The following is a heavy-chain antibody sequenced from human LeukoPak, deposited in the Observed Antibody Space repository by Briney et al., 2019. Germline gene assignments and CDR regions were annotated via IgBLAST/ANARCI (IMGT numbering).Heavy chain of an antibody. V-gene: IGHV4-34*01. CDR2: INHSGST. J-gene: IGHJ6*03. CDR3: ARLTGRFYYYYYYMDV. D-gene: IGHD7-27*01. CDR1: GGSFSGYY. Sequence: SETLSLTCAVYGGSFSGYYWSWIRQPPGKGLEWIGEINHSGSTNYNPSLKSRVTISVDTSKNQFSLKLSSVTAADTAVYYCARLTGRFYYYYYYMDVWGKGTTVTVSS.